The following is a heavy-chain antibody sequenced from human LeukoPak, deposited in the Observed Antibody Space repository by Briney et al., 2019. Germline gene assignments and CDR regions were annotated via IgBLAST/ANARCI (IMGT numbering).Heavy chain of an antibody. CDR2: ISSSSSTI. CDR3: VKDLGRYRNNCFDY. CDR1: GFTFNSYS. V-gene: IGHV3-48*01. Sequence: GGSLRLSCAASGFTFNSYSMSWVRQAPGKGLEWVSYISSSSSTIYYADSVKGRFTISRDNAKNSLYLQMNSLRAEDTAVYYCVKDLGRYRNNCFDYWGQGTLVTVSS. J-gene: IGHJ4*02. D-gene: IGHD1-26*01.